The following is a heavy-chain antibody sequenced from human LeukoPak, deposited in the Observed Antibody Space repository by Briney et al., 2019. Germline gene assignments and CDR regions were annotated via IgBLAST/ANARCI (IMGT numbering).Heavy chain of an antibody. J-gene: IGHJ4*02. Sequence: SETLSLTCVVYGGSFSGYYWSWIRQPPGKGLEWIGEINHSGSTNYNPSLKSRVTISVDTSKNQFSLKLSSVTAADTAVYYCARGGWLLEPDYWGQGTLVTVSS. V-gene: IGHV4-34*01. D-gene: IGHD5-12*01. CDR3: ARGGWLLEPDY. CDR1: GGSFSGYY. CDR2: INHSGST.